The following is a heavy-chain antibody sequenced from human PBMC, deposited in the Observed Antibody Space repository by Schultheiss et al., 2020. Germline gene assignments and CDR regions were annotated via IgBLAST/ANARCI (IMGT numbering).Heavy chain of an antibody. D-gene: IGHD3-3*01. J-gene: IGHJ6*02. CDR1: GGSISSSSYY. V-gene: IGHV4-39*07. CDR3: ARVGTQPGGGGYYPRGMDV. CDR2: IYYSGST. Sequence: SETLSLTCTVSGGSISSSSYYWGWIRQPPGKGLEWIGSIYYSGSTNYNPSLKSRVTISVDKSKNQFSLKLSSVTAADTAVYYCARVGTQPGGGGYYPRGMDVWGQGTTVTVSS.